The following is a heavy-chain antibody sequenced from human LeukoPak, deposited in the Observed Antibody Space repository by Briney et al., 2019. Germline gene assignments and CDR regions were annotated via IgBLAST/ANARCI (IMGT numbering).Heavy chain of an antibody. Sequence: GGSLRLSCAASGFTFSSYSMNWVRQAPGKGLEWVSYISSSSSTIYYADSVKGRFTISRDNAKNSLYLQMNSLRDEGTAVYYCARAYYYGSGSYYSFDYWGQGTLVTVSS. CDR2: ISSSSSTI. CDR3: ARAYYYGSGSYYSFDY. D-gene: IGHD3-10*01. CDR1: GFTFSSYS. V-gene: IGHV3-48*02. J-gene: IGHJ4*02.